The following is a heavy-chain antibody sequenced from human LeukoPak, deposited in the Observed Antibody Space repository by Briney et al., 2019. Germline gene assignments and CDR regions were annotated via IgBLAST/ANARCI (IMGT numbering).Heavy chain of an antibody. V-gene: IGHV3-21*01. D-gene: IGHD2-15*01. Sequence: GGSLRLSCAASGFTFSSYSMNWVRQAPGKGLEWVSSISSSSSYIYYADSVKGRFTISRDNAKNSLYLQMNSLRAEDTAVYYCASILGYCSGGSCYSDYYYYGMDVWGQGTTVTVSS. J-gene: IGHJ6*02. CDR1: GFTFSSYS. CDR2: ISSSSSYI. CDR3: ASILGYCSGGSCYSDYYYYGMDV.